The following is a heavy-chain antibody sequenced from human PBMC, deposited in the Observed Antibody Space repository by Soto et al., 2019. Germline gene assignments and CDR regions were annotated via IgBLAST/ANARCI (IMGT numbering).Heavy chain of an antibody. J-gene: IGHJ4*02. Sequence: QVQLVESGGGVVELGRSLRLSCAASGFIFSGYGMHWVRQAPGKGLEWVAVIWYDGSNENYADSVKGRFTISRDNSKNTLYLQMNSLRAEDTAVYYCTRRFSDGWYSDYWGQGTLVTVSS. D-gene: IGHD6-19*01. V-gene: IGHV3-33*01. CDR2: IWYDGSNE. CDR1: GFIFSGYG. CDR3: TRRFSDGWYSDY.